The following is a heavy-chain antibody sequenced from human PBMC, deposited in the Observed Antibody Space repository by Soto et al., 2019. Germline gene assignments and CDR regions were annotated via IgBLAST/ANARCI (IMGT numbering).Heavy chain of an antibody. V-gene: IGHV3-53*01. CDR2: IYSAGST. CDR3: GRGAYDGSGDFPQYAFDI. CDR1: GFAVSTKY. D-gene: IGHD3-22*01. J-gene: IGHJ3*02. Sequence: PGGSLRLSSAASGFAVSTKYMTWVHQAPGTGLEWVSVIYSAGSTYYADSVKGRFTPSRENSKHTLYLQMNSLRGEDTAVYFCGRGAYDGSGDFPQYAFDIWGQGIMVTGS.